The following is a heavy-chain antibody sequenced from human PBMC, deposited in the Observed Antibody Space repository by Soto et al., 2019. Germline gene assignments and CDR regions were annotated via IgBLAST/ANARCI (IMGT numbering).Heavy chain of an antibody. CDR1: GGSISSYH. V-gene: IGHV4-59*01. CDR2: IYYSGRT. J-gene: IGHJ4*02. D-gene: IGHD2-8*02. CDR3: ARGGGFYCQFDF. Sequence: SESLSLTCTVSGGSISSYHWSWIRQSPGQGVEGIGYIYYSGRTNFNPALKSRVTMSVDTSNNQIFLRLGSVTAADTAVYYCARGGGFYCQFDFWGRGTLVTVSS.